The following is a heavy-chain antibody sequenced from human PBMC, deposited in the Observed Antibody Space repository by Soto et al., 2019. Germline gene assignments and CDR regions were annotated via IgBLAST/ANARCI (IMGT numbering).Heavy chain of an antibody. CDR1: GFTFSSYA. CDR3: ARARVVPAAIGRCDAFDI. J-gene: IGHJ3*02. CDR2: ISYDGSNK. D-gene: IGHD2-2*01. Sequence: GGSLRLSCAASGFTFSSYAMHWVRQALGKGLEWVAVISYDGSNKYYADSVKGRFTISRDNSKNTLYLQMNSLRAEDTAVYYCARARVVPAAIGRCDAFDIWGQGTMVTVSS. V-gene: IGHV3-30-3*01.